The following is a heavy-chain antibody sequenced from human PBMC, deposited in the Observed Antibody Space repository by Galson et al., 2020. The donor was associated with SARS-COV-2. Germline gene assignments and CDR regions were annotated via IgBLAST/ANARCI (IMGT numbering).Heavy chain of an antibody. CDR2: IIPIFGTA. CDR1: GGTFSSYA. CDR3: ANWPELDYYDSSDPPGYYGMDG. V-gene: IGHV1-69*13. D-gene: IGHD3-22*01. Sequence: SVTVSCKASGGTFSSYAISWVRQAPGQGLEWMGGIIPIFGTANYAQKFQGRVTITADESTSTAYMELSSLRSEDTAVYYCANWPELDYYDSSDPPGYYGMDGWGQGTTVTVSS. J-gene: IGHJ6*02.